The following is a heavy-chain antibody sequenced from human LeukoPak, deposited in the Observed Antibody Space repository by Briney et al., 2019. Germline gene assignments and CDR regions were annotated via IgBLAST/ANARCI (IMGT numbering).Heavy chain of an antibody. V-gene: IGHV4-34*01. J-gene: IGHJ6*03. CDR3: ARGLGLELHHYYYYMDV. D-gene: IGHD1-7*01. CDR2: INHSGST. CDR1: GGSFSGYY. Sequence: SETLSLTCAVYGGSFSGYYWSWIRQPPGKGLEWIGEINHSGSTNYNPSLKSRVTISVDTSKNQFSLKLSSVTAADTAVYYCARGLGLELHHYYYYMDVWGKGTTVTVSS.